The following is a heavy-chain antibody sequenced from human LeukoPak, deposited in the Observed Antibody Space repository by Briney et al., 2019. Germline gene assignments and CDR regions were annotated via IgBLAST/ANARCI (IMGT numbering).Heavy chain of an antibody. CDR3: ARVEYYYDSSGYHSKFDY. J-gene: IGHJ4*02. V-gene: IGHV4-4*02. D-gene: IGHD3-22*01. CDR1: GGSISSSNW. Sequence: NPSGTLSLTCAVSGGSISSSNWWSWVRQPPGKGLEWIGEIYHSGSTNYNPSLKSRVTISVDKSKNQFSLKLSSVTAADTAVYYCARVEYYYDSSGYHSKFDYWGQGTLVTVSS. CDR2: IYHSGST.